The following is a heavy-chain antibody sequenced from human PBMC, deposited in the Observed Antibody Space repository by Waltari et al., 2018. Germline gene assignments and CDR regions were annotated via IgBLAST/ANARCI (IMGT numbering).Heavy chain of an antibody. Sequence: QLQLQESGPGLVKPSETLSLTCTVSGGSISSSSYYWGWIRQPPGKGLEWIGSIYYSGGTYYNPSLKSRVTISVDTSKNQFSLKLSSVTAADTAVYYCARRIAARPEYFDYWGQGTLVTVSS. CDR2: IYYSGGT. J-gene: IGHJ4*02. CDR1: GGSISSSSYY. CDR3: ARRIAARPEYFDY. D-gene: IGHD6-6*01. V-gene: IGHV4-39*07.